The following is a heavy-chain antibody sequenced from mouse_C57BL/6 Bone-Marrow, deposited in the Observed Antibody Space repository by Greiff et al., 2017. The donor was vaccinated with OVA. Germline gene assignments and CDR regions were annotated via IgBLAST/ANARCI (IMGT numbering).Heavy chain of an antibody. Sequence: QVQLQQPGTELVKPGASVKLSCKASGYTFTSYWMHWVKQRPGQGLEWIGNINPSNGGTNYNEKFKSKATLTVDKSSSTAYMQLGSLTSEDSAVYYCARVEGGYYDAMDYWGQGTSVTVSS. D-gene: IGHD2-2*01. V-gene: IGHV1-53*01. CDR3: ARVEGGYYDAMDY. CDR2: INPSNGGT. CDR1: GYTFTSYW. J-gene: IGHJ4*01.